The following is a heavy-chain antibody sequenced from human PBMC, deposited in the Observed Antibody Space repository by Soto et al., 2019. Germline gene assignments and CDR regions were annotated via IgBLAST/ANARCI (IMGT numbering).Heavy chain of an antibody. J-gene: IGHJ5*02. CDR1: GFSLRRFG. CDR2: ISDDGRSK. D-gene: IGHD3-16*01. V-gene: IGHV3-30*03. CDR3: ARARGGLPPSCDL. Sequence: VGSLRLSCAASGFSLRRFGMHWVRQAPGKGLEWVAFISDDGRSKLYSDFVKGRITLSRDNSKSTLLLQINSLRTDDTAVYFCARARGGLPPSCDLWGQGTLVTVSS.